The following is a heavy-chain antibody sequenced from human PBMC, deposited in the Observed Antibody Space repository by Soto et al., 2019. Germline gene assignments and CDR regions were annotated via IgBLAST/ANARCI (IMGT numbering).Heavy chain of an antibody. Sequence: QVQLVESGGGVVQPGRSLRLSCAASGFTFSSYGMHWVRQAPGKGLEWVAVISYDGSNKYYADSVKGRFTISRDNSKNTLYLQMNSLRAEDTAVYYCAKDIYTVTTPRGDGMDVWGQGTTVTVSS. CDR1: GFTFSSYG. CDR2: ISYDGSNK. J-gene: IGHJ6*02. D-gene: IGHD4-17*01. CDR3: AKDIYTVTTPRGDGMDV. V-gene: IGHV3-30*18.